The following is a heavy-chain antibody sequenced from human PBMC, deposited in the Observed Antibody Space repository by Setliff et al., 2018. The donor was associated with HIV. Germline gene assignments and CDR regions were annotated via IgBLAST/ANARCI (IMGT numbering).Heavy chain of an antibody. Sequence: SETLSLTCAVYGESFSGYYWSWIRQPAGKGLEWIGRVYSSGSTNCNPSLKSRVTMSVDTSTNQFSLKLNSVTAADTAVYYCARDFVYGYDFWGKGTTVTVSS. J-gene: IGHJ6*04. V-gene: IGHV4-4*07. CDR1: GESFSGYY. CDR3: ARDFVYGYDF. CDR2: VYSSGST. D-gene: IGHD5-18*01.